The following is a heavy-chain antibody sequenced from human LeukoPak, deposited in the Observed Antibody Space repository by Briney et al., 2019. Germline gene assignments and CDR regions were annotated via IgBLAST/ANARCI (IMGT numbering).Heavy chain of an antibody. D-gene: IGHD2-15*01. V-gene: IGHV1-2*02. J-gene: IGHJ5*02. Sequence: ASVKVSCKASGYTFTGYYMHWVRQAPGQGLEWMGWINPNSGGTNYAQKFQGRVTMTRDTSISTAYMELSRLRSDDTAVYYCAREWGYCSGGSRSMGHNWFDPWGQGTLVTVSS. CDR3: AREWGYCSGGSRSMGHNWFDP. CDR1: GYTFTGYY. CDR2: INPNSGGT.